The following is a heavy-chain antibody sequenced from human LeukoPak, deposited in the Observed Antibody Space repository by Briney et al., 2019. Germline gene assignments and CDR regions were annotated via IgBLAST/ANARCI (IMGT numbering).Heavy chain of an antibody. V-gene: IGHV1-18*01. D-gene: IGHD3-10*01. Sequence: ASVKVSCKASGYTFTSYGISWVRQAPGQGLEWMGWISAYNGNTNYAQKLQGRVTMTTDTSTSTAYMEPRSLRSDDTAVYYCARGRIGSGSYYFDYWGQGTLVTVSS. CDR2: ISAYNGNT. CDR1: GYTFTSYG. CDR3: ARGRIGSGSYYFDY. J-gene: IGHJ4*02.